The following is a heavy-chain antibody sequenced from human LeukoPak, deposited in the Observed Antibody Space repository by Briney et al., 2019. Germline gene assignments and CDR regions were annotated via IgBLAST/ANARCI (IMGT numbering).Heavy chain of an antibody. CDR1: GYSISSGYY. Sequence: SETLSLTCTVSGYSISSGYYWGWIRQPPGKGLEWIGSIYHSGSTYYNPSLKSRVTISVDTSKNQFSLKLSSVTAADTAVYYCARGGRSIAAAAPDYWGQGTLVTVSS. CDR3: ARGGRSIAAAAPDY. CDR2: IYHSGST. V-gene: IGHV4-38-2*02. D-gene: IGHD6-13*01. J-gene: IGHJ4*02.